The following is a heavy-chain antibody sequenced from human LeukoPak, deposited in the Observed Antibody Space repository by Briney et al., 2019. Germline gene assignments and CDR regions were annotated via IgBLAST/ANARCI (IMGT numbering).Heavy chain of an antibody. D-gene: IGHD4-23*01. CDR1: GFTISSYW. CDR3: AKGGTTVVDY. J-gene: IGHJ4*02. V-gene: IGHV3-74*03. CDR2: INGDGSST. Sequence: EGSLRLSCGATGFTISSYWMHWVRQAPGKGLVWVSRINGDGSSTTYADSVKGRFTISRDNAKNTLYLQMNSLRAKDTAVYYCAKGGTTVVDYWGQGTLVTVSS.